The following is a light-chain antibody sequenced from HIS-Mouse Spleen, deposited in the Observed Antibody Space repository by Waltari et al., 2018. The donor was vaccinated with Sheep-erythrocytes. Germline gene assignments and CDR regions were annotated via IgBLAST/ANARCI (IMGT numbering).Light chain of an antibody. V-gene: IGKV1-6*01. Sequence: ALQMTQSPSSLSASVGDRVTITCRASQGIRNDLGWYQQKPGKAPKLLIYAASSLQSWVPSRFSGSGSGTDFTLTISSLQPEDFATYYCLQDYNYPWTFGQGTKVEIK. CDR2: AAS. CDR1: QGIRND. J-gene: IGKJ1*01. CDR3: LQDYNYPWT.